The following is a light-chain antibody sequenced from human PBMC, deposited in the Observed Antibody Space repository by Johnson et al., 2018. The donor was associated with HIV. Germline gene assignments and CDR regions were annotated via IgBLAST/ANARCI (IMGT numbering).Light chain of an antibody. J-gene: IGLJ1*01. CDR1: SSNIGNNY. V-gene: IGLV1-51*02. Sequence: QSVLTQPPSVSAAPGQKVTISCSGSSSNIGNNYVSWYQQLPGTAPKLLIYENNKRPSGIPDRFSDSKSGTSATLDITGLQTGDEVDYYCGTWDSLSAHYVFGPGTKLTVL. CDR3: GTWDSLSAHYV. CDR2: ENN.